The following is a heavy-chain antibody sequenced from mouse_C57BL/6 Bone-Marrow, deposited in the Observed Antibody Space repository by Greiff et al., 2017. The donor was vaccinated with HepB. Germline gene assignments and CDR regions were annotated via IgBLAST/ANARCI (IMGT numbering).Heavy chain of an antibody. CDR3: VRGYYGSSYGAWFAY. D-gene: IGHD1-1*01. Sequence: DVKLVDSGGGLVQPKGSLKLSCAASGFTFNTYAMHWVRQAPGKGLESVARIRSKSSNYTTYYADSVKDRFTISRDDSQSMLYLQMNNLKTEDTAMYYCVRGYYGSSYGAWFAYWGQGTLVTVSA. CDR2: IRSKSSNYTT. J-gene: IGHJ3*01. V-gene: IGHV10-3*01. CDR1: GFTFNTYA.